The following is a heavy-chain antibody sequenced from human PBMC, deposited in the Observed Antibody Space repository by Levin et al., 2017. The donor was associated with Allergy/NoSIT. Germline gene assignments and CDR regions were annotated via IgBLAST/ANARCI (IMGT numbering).Heavy chain of an antibody. V-gene: IGHV3-30*18. CDR3: AKDRVSSGWYYYYGMDV. Sequence: GESLKISCAASGFTFSSYGMHWVRQAPGKGLEWVAVISYDGSNKYYADSVKGRFTISRDNSKNTLYLQMNSLRAEDTAVYYCAKDRVSSGWYYYYGMDVWGQGTTVTVSS. J-gene: IGHJ6*02. D-gene: IGHD6-19*01. CDR1: GFTFSSYG. CDR2: ISYDGSNK.